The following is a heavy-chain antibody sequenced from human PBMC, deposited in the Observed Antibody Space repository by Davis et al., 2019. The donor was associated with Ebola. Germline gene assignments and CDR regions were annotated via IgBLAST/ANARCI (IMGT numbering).Heavy chain of an antibody. D-gene: IGHD2-2*01. CDR3: ARVSSTRGPNNWFDP. J-gene: IGHJ5*02. Sequence: GESLKISCAASGFTFSSYWMHWVRQAPGKGLVWVSRINSDGSSTSYADSVKGRFTISRDNAKNTLYLQMNSLRVDDTAVYYCARVSSTRGPNNWFDPWGQGTLVTVSS. CDR1: GFTFSSYW. V-gene: IGHV3-74*01. CDR2: INSDGSST.